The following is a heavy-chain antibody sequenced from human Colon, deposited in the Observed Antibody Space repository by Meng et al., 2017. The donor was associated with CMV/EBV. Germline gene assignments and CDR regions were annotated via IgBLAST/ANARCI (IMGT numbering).Heavy chain of an antibody. D-gene: IGHD3-10*01. CDR1: EFAFSKYW. Sequence: SGFTEFAFSKYWITWVRQAPGQGLEWVATVDQDGSQGFYADFVKGRFTISRDNAKSLVFLQMNNLRPDDTAVYFCARHVYYRFDFWGQGALVTVSS. V-gene: IGHV3-7*01. J-gene: IGHJ4*02. CDR3: ARHVYYRFDF. CDR2: VDQDGSQG.